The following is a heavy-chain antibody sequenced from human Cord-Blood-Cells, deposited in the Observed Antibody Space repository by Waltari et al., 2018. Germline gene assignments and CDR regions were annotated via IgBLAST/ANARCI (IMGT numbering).Heavy chain of an antibody. Sequence: EVQLVESGGGVVKPGGSMRHPRAAHGFTFSSYSMNWVCQAPGKGLEWVSSISSSSSYMFDEDKVKGRFTNDRDNAKNALYLHMISLSAGGTAVYYCAGPVMAGYIPIDAFGIWGRGTMVAVSS. CDR2: ISSSSSYM. CDR3: AGPVMAGYIPIDAFGI. CDR1: GFTFSSYS. V-gene: IGHV3-21*01. J-gene: IGHJ3*02. D-gene: IGHD2-21*01.